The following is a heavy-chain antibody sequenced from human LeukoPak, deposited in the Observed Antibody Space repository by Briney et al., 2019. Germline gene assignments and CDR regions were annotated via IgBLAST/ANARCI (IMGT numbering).Heavy chain of an antibody. CDR3: SRDPYGDHNWFDP. CDR1: GFILGDYA. Sequence: GGSLRLSCTASGFILGDYAMNWFRQAPRKGLEWVGFIRSKAYGETTDYAASVKGRFTISRDDSKSIAYLQMKILKTEDTAVYYCSRDPYGDHNWFDPWGQGTLVTVSS. CDR2: IRSKAYGETT. D-gene: IGHD4-17*01. J-gene: IGHJ5*02. V-gene: IGHV3-49*03.